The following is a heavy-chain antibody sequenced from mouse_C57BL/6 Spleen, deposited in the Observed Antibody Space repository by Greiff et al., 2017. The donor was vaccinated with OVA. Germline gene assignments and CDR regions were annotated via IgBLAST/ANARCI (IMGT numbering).Heavy chain of an antibody. CDR3: ARHSSITTAFDY. CDR2: IWSDGST. D-gene: IGHD1-2*01. V-gene: IGHV2-6-1*01. J-gene: IGHJ2*01. CDR1: GFSLTSYG. Sequence: VQLQQSGPGLVAPSQSLSITCTVSGFSLTSYGVHWVRQPPGKGLEWLVVIWSDGSTTYNSALKSRLSISKDNSKSQVFLKMNSLQTDDTAMYYCARHSSITTAFDYWGQGTTLTVSS.